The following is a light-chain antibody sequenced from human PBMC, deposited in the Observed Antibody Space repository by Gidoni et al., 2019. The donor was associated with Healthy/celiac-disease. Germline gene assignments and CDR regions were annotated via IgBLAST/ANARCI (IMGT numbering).Light chain of an antibody. V-gene: IGKV3-20*01. CDR2: DAS. Sequence: EIVLTQSPGTLSLSPGERATLSCRASQSVSSSYLAWYQQKPGQAPRLLIYDASSRATGIPDRFSGSGSGTDFTLTISRLEPEDFAVYYCQQYGSSPRTFXQXTKLXIK. J-gene: IGKJ2*01. CDR3: QQYGSSPRT. CDR1: QSVSSSY.